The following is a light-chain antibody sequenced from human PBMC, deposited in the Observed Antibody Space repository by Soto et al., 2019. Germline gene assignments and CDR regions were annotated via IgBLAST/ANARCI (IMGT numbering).Light chain of an antibody. CDR1: QSVSSN. J-gene: IGKJ2*01. CDR3: QQYNNWPSYT. Sequence: EIVMTQSPATLSVSPGERATLSCWAGQSVSSNLAWYQQKPGQAPRLLIYGASTRATGIPARFSGSGSGTEFTLTICSLQSEDFAVYYCQQYNNWPSYTFGQGTKLEIK. V-gene: IGKV3-15*01. CDR2: GAS.